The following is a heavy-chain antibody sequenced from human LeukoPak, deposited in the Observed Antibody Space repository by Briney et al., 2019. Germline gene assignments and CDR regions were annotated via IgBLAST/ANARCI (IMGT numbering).Heavy chain of an antibody. V-gene: IGHV3-21*05. CDR2: INTDSSDI. Sequence: GGSLRLSCAASGFTFSRYAMNWVRQAPGKGLEWVSYINTDSSDIHYADSVKGRFTISRDNARNTLYLQLSSLRAEHSGVYYCARDTFQPGLIDSWGQGTLVTVSS. J-gene: IGHJ4*02. CDR1: GFTFSRYA. CDR3: ARDTFQPGLIDS. D-gene: IGHD2-2*01.